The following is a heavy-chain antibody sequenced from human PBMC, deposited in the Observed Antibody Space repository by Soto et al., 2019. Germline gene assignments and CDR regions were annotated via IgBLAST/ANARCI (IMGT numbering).Heavy chain of an antibody. CDR3: ATSGYCTNGVCRWAAAGTGDY. D-gene: IGHD2-8*01. CDR1: GFTFSSYG. Sequence: PGGSLRLSCAASGFTFSSYGMHWVRQAPGKGLEWVAVISYDGSNKYYADSVKGRFTISRDNSKNTLYLQMNSLRAEDTAVYYCATSGYCTNGVCRWAAAGTGDYWGQGTLVTVSS. CDR2: ISYDGSNK. J-gene: IGHJ4*02. V-gene: IGHV3-30*03.